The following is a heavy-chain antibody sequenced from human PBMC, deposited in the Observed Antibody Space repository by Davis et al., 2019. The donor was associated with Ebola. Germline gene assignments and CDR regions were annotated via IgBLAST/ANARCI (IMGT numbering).Heavy chain of an antibody. J-gene: IGHJ4*02. CDR1: GDSVSSRNW. V-gene: IGHV4-4*02. CDR2: IYHGGIT. D-gene: IGHD3-16*01. Sequence: MPSETLSLTCAVSGDSVSSRNWWSWVRQPPGKGLEWIGEIYHGGITNYNPSLKSRVTISVDMSKNQFSLRLTSVTAADTAVYYCASFTFGRGGYWGQGTLVNVSS. CDR3: ASFTFGRGGY.